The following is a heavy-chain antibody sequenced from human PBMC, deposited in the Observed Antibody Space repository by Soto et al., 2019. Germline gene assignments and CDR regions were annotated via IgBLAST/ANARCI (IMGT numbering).Heavy chain of an antibody. D-gene: IGHD3-10*01. CDR1: GYSISAYY. CDR2: IDTKNGGT. V-gene: IGHV1-2*02. CDR3: GRDDYGIFPY. Sequence: QVQLVQSGTEVKKPGASVTVSCQASGYSISAYYIHWVRQAPGQGLEWMGWIDTKNGGTASAQKFQGRITMTRATSISTVYMDLSWLTSDDTALYYCGRDDYGIFPYWGQGSLVTVSS. J-gene: IGHJ4*02.